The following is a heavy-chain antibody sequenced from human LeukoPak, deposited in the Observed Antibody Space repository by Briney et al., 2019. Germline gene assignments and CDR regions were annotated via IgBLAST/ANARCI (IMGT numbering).Heavy chain of an antibody. J-gene: IGHJ4*02. CDR2: ISSSSSYI. CDR3: ARGWYYYDSSGPYDY. CDR1: GFTFSSYS. V-gene: IGHV3-21*01. D-gene: IGHD3-22*01. Sequence: GGSLRLSCAASGFTFSSYSMNWVRQAPGKGLEWVSSISSSSSYIYYADSVKGRFTISRDNAKNSLYLQMNSLRAEDTAVYYCARGWYYYDSSGPYDYWGQGTLVTVSS.